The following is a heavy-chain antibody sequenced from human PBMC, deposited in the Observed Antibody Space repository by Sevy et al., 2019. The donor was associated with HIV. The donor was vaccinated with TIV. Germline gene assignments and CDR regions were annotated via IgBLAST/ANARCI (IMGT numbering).Heavy chain of an antibody. J-gene: IGHJ4*02. D-gene: IGHD6-13*01. CDR2: IIPIFGTA. CDR1: GGTFSSYA. Sequence: ASVKVSCKASGGTFSSYAISWVRQAPGQGLEWMGGIIPIFGTANYAQTFQGRVTITADESTGTAYMELSSLRSEDTAVYYCARSVAAAGTRGRGDYWGQGTLVTVSS. CDR3: ARSVAAAGTRGRGDY. V-gene: IGHV1-69*13.